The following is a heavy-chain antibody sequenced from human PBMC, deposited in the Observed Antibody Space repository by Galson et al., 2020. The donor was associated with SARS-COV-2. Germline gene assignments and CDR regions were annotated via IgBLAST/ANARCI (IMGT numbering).Heavy chain of an antibody. CDR1: GFTFSTYS. Sequence: GESLKISCAASGFTFSTYSIHWVRQAPGKGLEWVASISSTSDYIYFGESMKGRLTISRDNAKNSVYLQMNGLRPEDTAIYYCARKGSGWYLPDYWGQGTRVTVSS. CDR2: ISSTSDYI. CDR3: ARKGSGWYLPDY. J-gene: IGHJ4*02. V-gene: IGHV3-21*01. D-gene: IGHD6-19*01.